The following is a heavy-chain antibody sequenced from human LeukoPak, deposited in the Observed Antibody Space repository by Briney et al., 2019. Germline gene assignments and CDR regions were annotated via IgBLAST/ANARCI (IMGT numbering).Heavy chain of an antibody. J-gene: IGHJ4*02. V-gene: IGHV3-11*06. CDR3: ARDSRYFDWLPLDY. Sequence: PSETLSLTCAVSGYSIISVYYWGWIRQPPGKGLEWVSSISSSSSYIYYADSVKGRFTISRDNAKNSLYLQMNSLRAEDTAVYYCARDSRYFDWLPLDYWGQGTLVTVSS. D-gene: IGHD3-9*01. CDR1: GYSIISVYY. CDR2: ISSSSSYI.